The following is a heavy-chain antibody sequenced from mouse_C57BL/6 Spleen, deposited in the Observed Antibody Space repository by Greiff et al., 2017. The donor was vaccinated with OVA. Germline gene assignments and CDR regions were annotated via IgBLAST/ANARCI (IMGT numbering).Heavy chain of an antibody. J-gene: IGHJ3*01. CDR2: ISDGGSYT. CDR1: GFTFSSYS. V-gene: IGHV5-4*03. D-gene: IGHD2-4*01. CDR3: ARAGNDEVYYFDY. Sequence: EVKLMESGGGLVKPGGSLKLSCAASGFTFSSYSMSWVRQTPEKRLEWVATISDGGSYTYYPDNVKGRFTISRDNAKNNLYLQMSHLKSEDTAMYYCARAGNDEVYYFDYWGQGTLVTVSA.